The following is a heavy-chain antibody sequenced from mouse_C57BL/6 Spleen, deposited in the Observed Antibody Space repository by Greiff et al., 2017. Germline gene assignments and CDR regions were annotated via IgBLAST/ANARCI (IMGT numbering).Heavy chain of an antibody. CDR3: ARCGDYSMDY. J-gene: IGHJ4*01. V-gene: IGHV3-6*01. Sequence: EVQRVESGPGLVKPSPSLSLTCSVTGYSITSGYYWNWIRQFPGNKLEWMGYISYDGSNNYNPSLKNRISITHNTSKNQFFLKLNSVTTEDTATYYGARCGDYSMDYWGQGTSVTVSS. CDR2: ISYDGSN. CDR1: GYSITSGYY.